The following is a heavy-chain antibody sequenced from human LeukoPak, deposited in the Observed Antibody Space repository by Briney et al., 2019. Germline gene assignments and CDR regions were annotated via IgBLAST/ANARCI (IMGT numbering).Heavy chain of an antibody. CDR1: GGSISSYY. V-gene: IGHV4-4*09. J-gene: IGHJ4*02. Sequence: SETLSLTCTVSGGSISSYYWSWIRQPPGKGLEWIGYIYTSGSTNYNPSLKSRVTISVDTSKNQFSLKLSSVTAADTAVYYCARHSHTAMDYVYWGQGTLVTVSS. CDR2: IYTSGST. CDR3: ARHSHTAMDYVY. D-gene: IGHD5-18*01.